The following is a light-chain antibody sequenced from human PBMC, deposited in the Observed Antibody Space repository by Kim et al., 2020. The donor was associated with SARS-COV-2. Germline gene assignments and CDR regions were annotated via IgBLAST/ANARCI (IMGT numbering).Light chain of an antibody. CDR3: SSYTSSSTWV. V-gene: IGLV2-14*03. CDR1: STDVGSNTY. J-gene: IGLJ3*02. Sequence: GQAITISCTGTSTDVGSNTYVSCDHHHPGDAPALIIDNVRQPPSGVSNRFSGSTSGDTTSLTISGLHGEDAANYYGSSYTSSSTWVFGGGTQLTVL. CDR2: NVR.